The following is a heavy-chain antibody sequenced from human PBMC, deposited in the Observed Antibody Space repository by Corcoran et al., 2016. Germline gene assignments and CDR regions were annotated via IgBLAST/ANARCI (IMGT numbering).Heavy chain of an antibody. J-gene: IGHJ6*02. CDR3: ARGACGYYSYYYYTMDV. CDR2: INPSGGST. D-gene: IGHD3-3*01. Sequence: QVQLVQSGAEVKKPGASVKVSCKASGYSFTSYYMHWVRQAPGQGLEWMGIINPSGGSTSYAQKFQGRVTMTRDTSTSTVYMDLSSLRSEDTAVYYCARGACGYYSYYYYTMDVWGQGTTVTVSS. CDR1: GYSFTSYY. V-gene: IGHV1-46*01.